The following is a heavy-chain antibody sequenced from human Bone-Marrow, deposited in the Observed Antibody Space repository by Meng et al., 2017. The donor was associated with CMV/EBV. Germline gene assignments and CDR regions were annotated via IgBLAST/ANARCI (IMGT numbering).Heavy chain of an antibody. J-gene: IGHJ3*01. D-gene: IGHD2-21*01. Sequence: GGSLRLSCAASGFTFSSYGMHWVRQAPGKGLEWVANVKHDGSKTYHVDSVKGRFSISRDNAKKSIYLQMNSLRAEDTAVYYCVRDEDCSRDCRGDAFEVGGQGTVVTVSS. V-gene: IGHV3-7*01. CDR1: GFTFSSYG. CDR2: VKHDGSKT. CDR3: VRDEDCSRDCRGDAFEV.